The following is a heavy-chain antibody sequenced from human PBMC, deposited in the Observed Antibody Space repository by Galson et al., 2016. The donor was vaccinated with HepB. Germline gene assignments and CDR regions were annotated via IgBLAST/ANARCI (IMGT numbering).Heavy chain of an antibody. V-gene: IGHV3-30*18. CDR1: GFTFSTYG. D-gene: IGHD6-19*01. J-gene: IGHJ6*02. CDR3: AKDRLAYYYYDYGMDV. CDR2: ISYDGSNK. Sequence: SLRLSCAASGFTFSTYGMHWVRQAPGKGLEWVAVISYDGSNKYYADSVKGRFTISRDNSKNALYLQMNRMRAEDTAVYYCAKDRLAYYYYDYGMDVWGQGTTVTVSS.